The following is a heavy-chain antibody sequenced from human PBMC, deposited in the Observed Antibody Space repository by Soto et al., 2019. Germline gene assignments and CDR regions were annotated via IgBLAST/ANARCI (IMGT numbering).Heavy chain of an antibody. CDR2: IIPLFGTA. D-gene: IGHD3-9*01. Sequence: QVQLVQSGAEVKKPGSSVKVSCKASGGTFSSYAISWVRQAPGQGLEWMGGIIPLFGTANYAQKFQGRVTITADKSTSTAYMELSSLRSEDTAVYYCARDRRAPSAFDWSYYYYYGMDVWGQGTTVTVSS. J-gene: IGHJ6*02. CDR1: GGTFSSYA. CDR3: ARDRRAPSAFDWSYYYYYGMDV. V-gene: IGHV1-69*06.